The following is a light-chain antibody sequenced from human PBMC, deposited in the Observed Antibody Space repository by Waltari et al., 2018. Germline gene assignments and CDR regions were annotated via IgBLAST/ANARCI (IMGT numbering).Light chain of an antibody. Sequence: MTQSPSSLSASAGDRVTITCRASQRISNYLNWYQQKPGKAPNLLIYAASSLQTGVPSRFSGSGSGTEFTLTINSLQPDDFATYYCQHYNAYRTFGQGTKVEIK. CDR1: QRISNY. V-gene: IGKV1-39*01. CDR2: AAS. J-gene: IGKJ1*01. CDR3: QHYNAYRT.